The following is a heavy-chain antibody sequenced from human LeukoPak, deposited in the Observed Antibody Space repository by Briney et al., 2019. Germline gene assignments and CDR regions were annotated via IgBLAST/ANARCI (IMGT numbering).Heavy chain of an antibody. V-gene: IGHV3-23*01. CDR2: ISGSGGST. CDR3: AKNRAWLRSYYFDY. D-gene: IGHD5-12*01. J-gene: IGHJ4*02. CDR1: GSTFSSYA. Sequence: GGSLRLSCAASGSTFSSYAMSRVRQAPGKGLEWVSAISGSGGSTYYADSVKGRFTISRDNSKNTLYLQMNSLRAEDTAVYYCAKNRAWLRSYYFDYWGQGTLVTVSS.